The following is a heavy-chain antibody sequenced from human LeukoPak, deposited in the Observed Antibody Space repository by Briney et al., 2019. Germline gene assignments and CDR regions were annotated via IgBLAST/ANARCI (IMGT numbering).Heavy chain of an antibody. CDR1: GGTFSSYA. CDR2: IIPIFGTA. V-gene: IGHV1-69*01. J-gene: IGHJ5*02. Sequence: ASVKVSCKASGGTFSSYAISWVRQAPGQGLEWMGGIIPIFGTANYAQKFQGRVTITADESTSTAYMELSSLRSDDTAVYYCARGKYSSGWYPWGFDPWGQGTLVTVSS. CDR3: ARGKYSSGWYPWGFDP. D-gene: IGHD6-19*01.